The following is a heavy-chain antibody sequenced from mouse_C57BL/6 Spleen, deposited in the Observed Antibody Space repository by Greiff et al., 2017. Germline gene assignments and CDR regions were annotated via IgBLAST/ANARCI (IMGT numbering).Heavy chain of an antibody. CDR1: GYTFTDYY. J-gene: IGHJ4*01. CDR2: INPNNGGT. D-gene: IGHD4-1*01. CDR3: ARLGYAMDY. Sequence: EVKLQQSGPELVKPGASVKISCKASGYTFTDYYMNWVKQSHGKSLEWIGDINPNNGGTSYNQKFKGKATLTVDKSSSTAYMELRSLTSEDSAVYYCARLGYAMDYWGQGTSVTVSS. V-gene: IGHV1-26*01.